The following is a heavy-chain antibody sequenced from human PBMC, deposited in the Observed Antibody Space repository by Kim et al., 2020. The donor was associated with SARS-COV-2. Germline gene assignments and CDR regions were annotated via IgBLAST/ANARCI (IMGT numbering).Heavy chain of an antibody. Sequence: DSVKVRFTISRDKSKNTLYLQMNSLRAEDTAVYYCAKDIVGASFYYFDYWGQGTLVTVSS. CDR3: AKDIVGASFYYFDY. D-gene: IGHD1-26*01. J-gene: IGHJ4*02. V-gene: IGHV3-23*01.